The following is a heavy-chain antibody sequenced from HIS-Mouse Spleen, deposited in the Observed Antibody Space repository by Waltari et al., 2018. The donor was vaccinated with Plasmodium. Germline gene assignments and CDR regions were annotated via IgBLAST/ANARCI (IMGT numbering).Heavy chain of an antibody. CDR3: AKAQGVINFDY. D-gene: IGHD3-16*01. Sequence: QVQLVESGGGVVQPGRSLRLSCAASGFTFSSYGMAWVREAPGKGLEWVAVISYDGSNKYYADAVKGRFTSSRDNSKNTLYLQRNSLRAEDTAVYYCAKAQGVINFDYWGQGTLVTVSS. CDR2: ISYDGSNK. J-gene: IGHJ4*02. V-gene: IGHV3-30*18. CDR1: GFTFSSYG.